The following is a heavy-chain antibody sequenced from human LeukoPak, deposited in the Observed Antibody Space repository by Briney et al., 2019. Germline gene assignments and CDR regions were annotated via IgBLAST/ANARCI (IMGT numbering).Heavy chain of an antibody. J-gene: IGHJ4*02. CDR2: IYYSGCT. D-gene: IGHD2-21*01. CDR1: GGSISSYY. CDR3: ARDPPGEFEYYFDY. Sequence: PSETLSLTCTVSGGSISSYYWSWIRQPPGKGLEWIGYIYYSGCTNYNPSLKSRVTISVDTSKNQFSLKLSSVTAADTAVYYCARDPPGEFEYYFDYWGQGTLVTVSS. V-gene: IGHV4-59*01.